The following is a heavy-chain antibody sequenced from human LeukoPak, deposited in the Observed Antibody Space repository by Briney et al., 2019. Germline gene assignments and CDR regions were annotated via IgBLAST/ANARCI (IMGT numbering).Heavy chain of an antibody. Sequence: GGSLRLSCAASGFTFNNYAMNWVRQAPGKGLEWVSSISGGGETTYYADSAKGRFTISRDNSQNTLYPQMNSLRAEDTAVYYCARDYADYVGYFFFDYWGQGTLATVSS. CDR1: GFTFNNYA. CDR3: ARDYADYVGYFFFDY. J-gene: IGHJ4*02. V-gene: IGHV3-23*01. CDR2: ISGGGETT. D-gene: IGHD4-17*01.